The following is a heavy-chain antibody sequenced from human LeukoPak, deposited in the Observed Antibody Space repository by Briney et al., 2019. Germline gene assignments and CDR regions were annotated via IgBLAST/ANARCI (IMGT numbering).Heavy chain of an antibody. D-gene: IGHD2-2*01. CDR2: INHSGST. Sequence: SETLSLTCAVYGGSFSGYYWSWIRQPPGKGLEWIGEINHSGSTNYNPPLKSRVTISVDTSKNQFSLKLSSVTAADTAVYYCARFCGKYCSSTSSRYGMDVWGQGTTVTVSS. V-gene: IGHV4-34*01. CDR1: GGSFSGYY. CDR3: ARFCGKYCSSTSSRYGMDV. J-gene: IGHJ6*02.